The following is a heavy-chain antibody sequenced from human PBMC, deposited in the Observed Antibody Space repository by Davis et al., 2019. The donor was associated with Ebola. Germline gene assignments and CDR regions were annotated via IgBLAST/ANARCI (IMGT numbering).Heavy chain of an antibody. D-gene: IGHD3-22*01. CDR3: AKPIGGYDSSGYSDF. Sequence: MPSETLSLTCTVSGGSITSGDYYWSWLRHLPGKGLEWIGFIYYSGYTYYNPSLKSGVTISVNTSKNQFSLRLSSVTAADTAVYYCAKPIGGYDSSGYSDFWGQGTLVTVSS. CDR2: IYYSGYT. CDR1: GGSITSGDYY. J-gene: IGHJ4*02. V-gene: IGHV4-31*03.